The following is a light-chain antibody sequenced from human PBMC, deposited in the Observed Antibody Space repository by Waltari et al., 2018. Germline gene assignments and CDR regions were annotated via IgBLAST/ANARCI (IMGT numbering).Light chain of an antibody. Sequence: QSALTQPASVSGSPGQSITISCTGTSSDIGGYNYVSWYQQHPGKAPKLMIYDVSNRPSGVSNRVSGSKSGNTASLTISGLQAEDEADYYCSSDITSSTLELFGGGTSLTVL. CDR1: SSDIGGYNY. V-gene: IGLV2-14*03. CDR3: SSDITSSTLEL. J-gene: IGLJ2*01. CDR2: DVS.